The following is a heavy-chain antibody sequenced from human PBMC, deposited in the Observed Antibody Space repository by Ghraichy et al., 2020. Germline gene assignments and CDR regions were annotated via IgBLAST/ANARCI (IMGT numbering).Heavy chain of an antibody. CDR2: IKQDGSEK. J-gene: IGHJ4*02. CDR3: ARESLDIVVVVAAVDY. D-gene: IGHD2-15*01. V-gene: IGHV3-7*03. Sequence: LSLTCAASGFTFSSYWMSWVRQAPGKGLEWVANIKQDGSEKYYVDSVKGRFTISRDNAKNSLYLQMNSLRAEDTAVYYCARESLDIVVVVAAVDYWGQGTLVTVSS. CDR1: GFTFSSYW.